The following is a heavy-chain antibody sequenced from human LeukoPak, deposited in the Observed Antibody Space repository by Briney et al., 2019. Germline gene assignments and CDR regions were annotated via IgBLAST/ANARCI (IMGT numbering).Heavy chain of an antibody. CDR3: ARDSSRDYIAAAGTGASDY. D-gene: IGHD6-13*01. CDR2: ISSSSSYI. Sequence: GGSLRLSCAASGFTFSSYSMNWVRQAPGKGLEWVSSISSSSSYIYYADSVKGRSTISRDNAKNSLYLQMDSLRAEDTAVYYCARDSSRDYIAAAGTGASDYWGQGTLVTVSS. V-gene: IGHV3-21*01. CDR1: GFTFSSYS. J-gene: IGHJ4*02.